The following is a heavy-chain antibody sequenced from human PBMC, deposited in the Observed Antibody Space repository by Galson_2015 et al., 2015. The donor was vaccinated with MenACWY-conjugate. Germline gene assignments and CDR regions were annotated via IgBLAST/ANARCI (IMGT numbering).Heavy chain of an antibody. Sequence: SLRLSCAASGFTFSSYSMNWVRQAPGKGLEWVSSISSSSSYIYYADSVKGRFTISRDNAKNSLYLQMNSLRAEDTAVYYCARDIVPITGTTVDWFDPWGQGTLVTVS. D-gene: IGHD1-20*01. V-gene: IGHV3-21*01. CDR1: GFTFSSYS. CDR2: ISSSSSYI. J-gene: IGHJ5*02. CDR3: ARDIVPITGTTVDWFDP.